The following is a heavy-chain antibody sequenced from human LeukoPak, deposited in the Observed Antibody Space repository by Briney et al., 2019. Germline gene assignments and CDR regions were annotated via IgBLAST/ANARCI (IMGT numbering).Heavy chain of an antibody. Sequence: GGSLRLSCAASGFTFSSYSMNWVRQAPGKGLEWVSSISSSSSYIYYAASAKGRFTISRDNAKNSLYLQMNSLRAEDTAVYYCASFKGETTFDYWGQGTLVTVSS. CDR1: GFTFSSYS. CDR2: ISSSSSYI. CDR3: ASFKGETTFDY. V-gene: IGHV3-21*01. J-gene: IGHJ4*02. D-gene: IGHD3-10*01.